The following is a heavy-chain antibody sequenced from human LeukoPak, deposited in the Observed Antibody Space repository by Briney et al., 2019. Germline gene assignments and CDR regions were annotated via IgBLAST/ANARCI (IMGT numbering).Heavy chain of an antibody. V-gene: IGHV5-51*01. CDR2: IYSDNSDT. J-gene: IGHJ4*02. D-gene: IGHD5-24*01. CDR3: TRSHTINRFTKYYLDS. Sequence: GESLMISCNASGYSFGSHWIAWLRQMPGRGLEGMSGIYSDNSDTSYSPSFQGQVTISADKSISPSHLKWSSLAASDTAMYFCTRSHTINRFTKYYLDSWGPGDLVTVSS. CDR1: GYSFGSHW.